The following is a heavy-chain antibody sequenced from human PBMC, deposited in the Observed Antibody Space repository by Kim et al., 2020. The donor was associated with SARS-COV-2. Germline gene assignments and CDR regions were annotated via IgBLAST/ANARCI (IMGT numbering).Heavy chain of an antibody. J-gene: IGHJ6*03. D-gene: IGHD3-10*01. CDR1: GYTFTSNY. CDR3: AREGRIIRGLILRDPYYYYMDV. V-gene: IGHV1-46*01. CDR2: INPSGGST. Sequence: ASVKVSCKASGYTFTSNYMHWVRQAPGQGLEWMGIINPSGGSTSYAQKFQGRVTMTRDTSTSTVYMELSSLRSEDTAVYYCAREGRIIRGLILRDPYYYYMDVWGKGTTVTVSS.